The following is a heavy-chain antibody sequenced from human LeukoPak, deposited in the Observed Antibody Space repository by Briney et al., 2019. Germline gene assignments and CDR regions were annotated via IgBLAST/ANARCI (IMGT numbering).Heavy chain of an antibody. Sequence: GGSLRLSCAVSGFTFSNFAMSWVRQAPGKGLEWVSGISGSGGSTYYADSVKGRFTIPRDNSKNTLYLQVNSLRAEDTAVYYCAKCTTRNTHYPIDYWGQGTLVTVSS. CDR2: ISGSGGST. CDR3: AKCTTRNTHYPIDY. D-gene: IGHD4-17*01. CDR1: GFTFSNFA. V-gene: IGHV3-23*01. J-gene: IGHJ4*02.